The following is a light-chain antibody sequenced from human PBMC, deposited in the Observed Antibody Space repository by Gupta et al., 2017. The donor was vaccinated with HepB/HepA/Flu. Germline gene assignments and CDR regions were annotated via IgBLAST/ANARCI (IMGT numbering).Light chain of an antibody. J-gene: IGKJ1*01. Sequence: DIQMTPSPSSLSASGGDRVTITCRASQSIARYVNWYQQKSGKAPKHLIYAASSLQGGVPSRFSGSGSGTEFSPTISSLQPEDFAAYYCQQTYSIPWTFGQGTKVEVK. CDR3: QQTYSIPWT. CDR1: QSIARY. CDR2: AAS. V-gene: IGKV1-39*01.